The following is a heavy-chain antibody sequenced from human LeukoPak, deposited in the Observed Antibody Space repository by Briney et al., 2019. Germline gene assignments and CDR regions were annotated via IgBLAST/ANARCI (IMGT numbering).Heavy chain of an antibody. D-gene: IGHD3-16*02. J-gene: IGHJ4*02. CDR1: GFTFSSYS. CDR2: ISSSSSTI. CDR3: ARDLGVSYDYVWGSYRYRPPDY. V-gene: IGHV3-48*04. Sequence: GGSLRLSCAASGFTFSSYSMNWVRQAPGKGLEWVSYISSSSSTIYYADSVKGRFTISRDNAKNSLYLQMNSLRAEDTALYYCARDLGVSYDYVWGSYRYRPPDYWGQGTLVTVSS.